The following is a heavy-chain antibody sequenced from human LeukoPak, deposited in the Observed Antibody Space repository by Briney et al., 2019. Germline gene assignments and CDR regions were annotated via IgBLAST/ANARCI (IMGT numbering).Heavy chain of an antibody. CDR1: GFTFSSYM. D-gene: IGHD1-1*01. V-gene: IGHV3-21*01. J-gene: IGHJ4*02. Sequence: GGSLRLSCAASGFTFSSYMMNWVRQAPGQGLEWVSSINSGSTYTYYTESVKGRFTVSRDNAKNSLFLQMNSLRAEDTAIYYCARSLTTLTYEGYWGQGTLVTVSS. CDR3: ARSLTTLTYEGY. CDR2: INSGSTYT.